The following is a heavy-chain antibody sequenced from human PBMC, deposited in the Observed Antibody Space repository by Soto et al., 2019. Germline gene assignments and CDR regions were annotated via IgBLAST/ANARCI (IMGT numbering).Heavy chain of an antibody. V-gene: IGHV4-61*05. CDR3: AKLGFVASAPRHY. J-gene: IGHJ4*02. D-gene: IGHD2-15*01. CDR1: GGSISSSSDK. Sequence: SETLSLTCTVSGGSISSSSDKWGWIRQPPGKSLECVGHIYYSGSTNYNPSLKSRATISVDTSKNQFSLRLNSVTAADTAMYYCAKLGFVASAPRHYWGQGIQVTVSS. CDR2: IYYSGST.